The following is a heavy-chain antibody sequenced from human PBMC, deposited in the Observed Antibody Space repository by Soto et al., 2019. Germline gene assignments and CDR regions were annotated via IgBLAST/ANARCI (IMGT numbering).Heavy chain of an antibody. CDR1: GFTFSSYG. CDR3: AKDGSREGLVITSDYFDY. Sequence: QVQLVESGGGVVQPGRSLRLSCAASGFTFSSYGMHWVRQAPGKGLEWVAVISYDGSNKYYADSVKGRFTISRDNSKNTLYLQMNSLRAEDTAVYYCAKDGSREGLVITSDYFDYWGQGTLVTVSS. J-gene: IGHJ4*02. CDR2: ISYDGSNK. V-gene: IGHV3-30*18. D-gene: IGHD3-22*01.